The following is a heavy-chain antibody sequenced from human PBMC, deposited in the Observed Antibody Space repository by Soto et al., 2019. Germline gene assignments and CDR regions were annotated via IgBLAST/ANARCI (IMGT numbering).Heavy chain of an antibody. Sequence: PGGSLRLSCTASGFNFGDYAMGWVRQAPGKGLEWVAYIRSKGHGGTTEYAASVRGRFTISRDNSKNTLYLQMNSLRAEDTAVYYCAKVGYSSSWYKGGSDAFDIWGQGTMVTVSS. CDR2: IRSKGHGGTT. CDR3: AKVGYSSSWYKGGSDAFDI. CDR1: GFNFGDYA. V-gene: IGHV3-49*04. J-gene: IGHJ3*02. D-gene: IGHD6-13*01.